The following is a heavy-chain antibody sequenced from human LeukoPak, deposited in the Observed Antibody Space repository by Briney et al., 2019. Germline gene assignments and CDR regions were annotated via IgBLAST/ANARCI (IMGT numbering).Heavy chain of an antibody. Sequence: ASVKVSCKASGYTFTGYYLHWVRQAPGQGLEWMGWINPNSGGTNYAQKFQGRVTMPRDTSISTAYMELSRLRSDDTAVYYCARVRYSGSHLLDYWGQGTLVTVSS. D-gene: IGHD1-26*01. V-gene: IGHV1-2*02. CDR3: ARVRYSGSHLLDY. CDR2: INPNSGGT. J-gene: IGHJ4*02. CDR1: GYTFTGYY.